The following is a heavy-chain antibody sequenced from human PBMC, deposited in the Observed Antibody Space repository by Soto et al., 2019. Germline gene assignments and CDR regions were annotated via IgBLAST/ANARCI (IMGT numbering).Heavy chain of an antibody. V-gene: IGHV5-51*01. Sequence: GETLKISCKGSGYSFTSYWIGWVRQMPGKGLEWMGIIYPGDSDTRYSPSFQGQVTISADKSISTAYLQWSSLKASDTAMYYCARQAIALNYAYAYYYYVMDVWGQGTTVTVSS. CDR2: IYPGDSDT. CDR1: GYSFTSYW. CDR3: ARQAIALNYAYAYYYYVMDV. D-gene: IGHD1-7*01. J-gene: IGHJ6*02.